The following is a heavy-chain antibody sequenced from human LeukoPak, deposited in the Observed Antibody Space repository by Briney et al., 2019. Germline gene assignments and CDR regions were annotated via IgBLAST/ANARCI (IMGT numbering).Heavy chain of an antibody. V-gene: IGHV3-21*01. D-gene: IGHD6-19*01. J-gene: IGHJ3*02. CDR2: ISTSSSYI. Sequence: PGGSLRLSCAASGFTFSSYSMNWIRQAPGKGLEWVSSISTSSSYINYADSVKGRFTISRDNSKKTLYLQMNSLRADDTAVYYCAIGASVVAGIDNAFDIWGQGTMVTVSS. CDR1: GFTFSSYS. CDR3: AIGASVVAGIDNAFDI.